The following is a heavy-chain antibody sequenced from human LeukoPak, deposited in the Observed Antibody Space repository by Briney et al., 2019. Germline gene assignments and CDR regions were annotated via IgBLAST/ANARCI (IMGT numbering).Heavy chain of an antibody. D-gene: IGHD6-19*01. Sequence: PGGSLRLSCAASGFTFSSYAMSWVRQGPGKGLEWVSAISGSGGTTYYADSVKGRFTISRDNSKNTLYLQMNSLRAEDTAVYYCAKAEVAGTVGATDYWGQGTLVTVSS. CDR3: AKAEVAGTVGATDY. J-gene: IGHJ4*02. CDR1: GFTFSSYA. CDR2: ISGSGGTT. V-gene: IGHV3-23*01.